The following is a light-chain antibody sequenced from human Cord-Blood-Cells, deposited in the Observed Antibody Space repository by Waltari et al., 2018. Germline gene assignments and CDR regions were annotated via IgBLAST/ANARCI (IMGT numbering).Light chain of an antibody. CDR3: QQYYSTPPT. Sequence: DIVMTQSPDSLAVSLGERATINCKSSPSVLYSSNNKNYFAWYQQKPGQPPKLLIYWASTRESGVPDRFSGSGSGTDFTLTISSLQAEDVAVYYCQQYYSTPPTFGQGTKVEIK. CDR2: WAS. J-gene: IGKJ1*01. V-gene: IGKV4-1*01. CDR1: PSVLYSSNNKNY.